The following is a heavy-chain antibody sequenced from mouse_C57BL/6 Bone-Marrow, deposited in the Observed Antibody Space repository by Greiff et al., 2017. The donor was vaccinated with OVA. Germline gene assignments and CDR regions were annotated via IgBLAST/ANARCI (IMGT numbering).Heavy chain of an antibody. V-gene: IGHV6-6*01. CDR2: IRNKANNHAT. CDR1: GFTFSDAW. CDR3: TSPIYYYGSSYLYYAMDY. D-gene: IGHD1-1*01. J-gene: IGHJ4*01. Sequence: EVKVEESGGGLVQPGGSMKLSCAASGFTFSDAWMDWVRQSPEKGLEWVAEIRNKANNHATYYAESVKGRFTISRDDSKSSVYLQMNSLRAEDTGIYYCTSPIYYYGSSYLYYAMDYWGQGTSVTVSS.